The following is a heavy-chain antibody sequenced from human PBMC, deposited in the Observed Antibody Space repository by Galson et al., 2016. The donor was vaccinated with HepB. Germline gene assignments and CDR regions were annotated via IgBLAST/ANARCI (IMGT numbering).Heavy chain of an antibody. CDR1: GFSVSNNY. D-gene: IGHD3-22*01. J-gene: IGHJ6*03. CDR2: IYSGDYT. CDR3: ARDLVVTRNYYYYHDMDV. V-gene: IGHV3-53*01. Sequence: SLRLSCAPSGFSVSNNYMNWVRQAPGKGLEWVSVIYSGDYTYYADSVKGRFTISRDISKNTLYLQMNRLRAEETAVYYCARDLVVTRNYYYYHDMDVWGKGTTVTVSS.